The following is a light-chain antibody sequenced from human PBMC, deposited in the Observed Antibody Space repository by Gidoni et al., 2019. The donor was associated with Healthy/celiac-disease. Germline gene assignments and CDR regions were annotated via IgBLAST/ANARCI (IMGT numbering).Light chain of an antibody. CDR1: KSVSSSY. V-gene: IGKV3-20*01. CDR3: QQYVSSPDT. J-gene: IGKJ3*01. Sequence: EIVLTQSPGTLSLSPGERATLSCRASKSVSSSYLAWYQQKPGQAPRLLIYGASSRATCIPDRFSGSGSGTDFTLTISRLEPEDFAVYYCQQYVSSPDTFGPGTKVDIK. CDR2: GAS.